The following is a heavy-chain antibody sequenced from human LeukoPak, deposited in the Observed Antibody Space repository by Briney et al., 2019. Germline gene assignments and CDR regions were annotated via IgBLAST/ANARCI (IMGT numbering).Heavy chain of an antibody. CDR3: AKSGDQVTVTELDY. Sequence: GGSLRLSCAASGFTFSNYVMSWVRQAPGKGLEWVSGISGSGGSTFYADSVEGRFTISRDNSKNTLYLEMNSLRAEDTALFYCAKSGDQVTVTELDYWGQGTLVTVSS. CDR1: GFTFSNYV. CDR2: ISGSGGST. V-gene: IGHV3-23*01. J-gene: IGHJ4*02. D-gene: IGHD4-17*01.